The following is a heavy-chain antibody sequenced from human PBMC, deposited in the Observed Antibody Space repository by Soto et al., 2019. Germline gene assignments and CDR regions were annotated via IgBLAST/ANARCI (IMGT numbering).Heavy chain of an antibody. CDR3: ARHLDSGTYPLDY. CDR2: IHNSGET. CDR1: GGSISSNY. V-gene: IGHV4-59*08. J-gene: IGHJ4*02. Sequence: SXTLSLTCSVSGGSISSNYWSWIRQPPGKGLEWIGYIHNSGETNANPSLRGRATISVDTSANQFSLKLNSVTAADTAVYYCARHLDSGTYPLDYWGQGTLVTVSS. D-gene: IGHD3-10*01.